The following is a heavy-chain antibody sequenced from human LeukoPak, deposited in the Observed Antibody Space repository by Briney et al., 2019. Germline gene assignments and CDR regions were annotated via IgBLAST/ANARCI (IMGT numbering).Heavy chain of an antibody. Sequence: ASVKVSCKASGYSSTNYGISWVRQAPGQGLEWMGWIHIYRGNTNYAQKFQGRVTMTTDTSTSTVYMEVRGLRSEDTAVYYCARDSAPLDSWGQGTLVTVSS. CDR3: ARDSAPLDS. CDR2: IHIYRGNT. CDR1: GYSSTNYG. J-gene: IGHJ5*01. V-gene: IGHV1-18*01.